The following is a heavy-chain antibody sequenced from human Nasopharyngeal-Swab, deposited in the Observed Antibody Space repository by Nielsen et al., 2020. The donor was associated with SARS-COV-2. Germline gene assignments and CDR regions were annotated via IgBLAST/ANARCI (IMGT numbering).Heavy chain of an antibody. CDR2: INHSGST. J-gene: IGHJ5*02. Sequence: WIRQPPGKGLEWIGEINHSGSTNYNPSLKSRVTISVDTSKNQFSLKLSSVTAADTAVYYCARERDYYYGSGSYPPDPWGQGTLVTV. V-gene: IGHV4-34*01. CDR3: ARERDYYYGSGSYPPDP. D-gene: IGHD3-10*01.